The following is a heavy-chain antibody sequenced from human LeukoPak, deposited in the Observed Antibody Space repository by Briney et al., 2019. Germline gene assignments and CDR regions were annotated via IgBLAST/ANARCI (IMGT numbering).Heavy chain of an antibody. J-gene: IGHJ5*02. V-gene: IGHV4-30-4*01. CDR1: GGSISSGDYY. D-gene: IGHD3-9*01. CDR3: ARGELDILTGNNWFDP. Sequence: SETLSLTCTVSGGSISSGDYYWSWIRQPPGKGLEWIGYIYYNGSTYYNPSLKSRVTISVDTSKNQFSLKLSSVTAADTAVYYCARGELDILTGNNWFDPWAREPWSPSPQ. CDR2: IYYNGST.